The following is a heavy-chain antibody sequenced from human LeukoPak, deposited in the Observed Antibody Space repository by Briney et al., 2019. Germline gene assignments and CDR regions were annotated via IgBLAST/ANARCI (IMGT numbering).Heavy chain of an antibody. CDR3: ARGGIVVATDY. CDR2: INHRGST. V-gene: IGHV4-34*01. J-gene: IGHJ4*02. CDR1: GGSFSGYY. D-gene: IGHD6-19*01. Sequence: PLETLSLTCDVYGGSFSGYYWSWIRQPPGKGLEWIGEINHRGSTNYNPSLKSRVTISVDTSKNQFSLKLTSVTAADAAVYYCARGGIVVATDYWGQGTLVTVSS.